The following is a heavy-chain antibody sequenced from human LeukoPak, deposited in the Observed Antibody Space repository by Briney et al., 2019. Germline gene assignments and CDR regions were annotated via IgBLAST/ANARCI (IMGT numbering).Heavy chain of an antibody. CDR1: GGSLSGYF. CDR2: IHHTGAT. D-gene: IGHD3-9*01. CDR3: ARGRLDYYYMDV. J-gene: IGHJ6*03. V-gene: IGHV4-34*01. Sequence: SETLSLTCAVYGGSLSGYFWSWIRQPPGKGLEWIGEIHHTGATNYKPSLKSRVSISLDMSKNQLSLEMRSVTAADTAVYYCARGRLDYYYMDVWGRGTTVTVSS.